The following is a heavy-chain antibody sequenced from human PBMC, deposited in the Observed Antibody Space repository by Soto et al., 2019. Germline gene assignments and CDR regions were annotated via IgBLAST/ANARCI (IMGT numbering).Heavy chain of an antibody. V-gene: IGHV4-4*02. CDR3: ARARATIAAAAIFDC. CDR2: VYRTGST. Sequence: QVQLQESGPGLVKPSGTLSLTCAVSGGSISTSNWWSWVRQPPGKGLEWIGEVYRTGSTNYNPSLESRVIVSVDKSTNQFSLKLTSVTAAATAVYYCARARATIAAAAIFDCWGQGTLVTVSS. CDR1: GGSISTSNW. D-gene: IGHD6-13*01. J-gene: IGHJ4*02.